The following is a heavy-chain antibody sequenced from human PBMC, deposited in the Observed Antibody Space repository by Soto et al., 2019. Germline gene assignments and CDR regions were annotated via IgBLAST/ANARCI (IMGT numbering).Heavy chain of an antibody. J-gene: IGHJ4*02. Sequence: QVQLQESGPGLVKPSQTLSLTCTVSGGSISSGGYYWSWIRQHPGKGLEWIGYIYYSGSTYYNPSLKGRVTVSVGTSKNQFSLKLSSVTGADTAVYYCAGIYGGSPGGTLRYWGQGTLVTVSS. CDR3: AGIYGGSPGGTLRY. D-gene: IGHD1-26*01. CDR2: IYYSGST. CDR1: GGSISSGGYY. V-gene: IGHV4-31*03.